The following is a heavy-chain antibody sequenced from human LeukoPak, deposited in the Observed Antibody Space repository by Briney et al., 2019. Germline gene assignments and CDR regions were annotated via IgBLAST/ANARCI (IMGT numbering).Heavy chain of an antibody. J-gene: IGHJ5*02. V-gene: IGHV4-39*07. Sequence: SETLSLTCTVSGGSISSSSYYWGWIRQPPGKGLEWIGEINHSGTTNYNPSLESRLTISIDTSKNQFSLKLTSLTAADTAIYYCARGTFYSNGWFDPWGQGTRVTVSS. CDR1: GGSISSSSYY. D-gene: IGHD4-11*01. CDR2: INHSGTT. CDR3: ARGTFYSNGWFDP.